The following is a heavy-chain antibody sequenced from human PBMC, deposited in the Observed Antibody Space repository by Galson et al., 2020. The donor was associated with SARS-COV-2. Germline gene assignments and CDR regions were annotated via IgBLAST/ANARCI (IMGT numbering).Heavy chain of an antibody. CDR2: ISAYNGYT. D-gene: IGHD6-6*01. V-gene: IGHV1-18*01. CDR3: ARDSERLSPNSGSSGYLYYGMDV. J-gene: IGHJ6*02. CDR1: GFTFTTYG. Sequence: ASVKVSCTASGFTFTTYGISWVRQAPGQGLEWMGWISAYNGYTKYAQKFQGRVTLTTDTSTTTAYMELWSLTSDDTGVYYCARDSERLSPNSGSSGYLYYGMDVWGRGTTVTVSS.